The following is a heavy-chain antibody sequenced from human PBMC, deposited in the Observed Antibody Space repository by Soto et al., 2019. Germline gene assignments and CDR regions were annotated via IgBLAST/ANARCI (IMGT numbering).Heavy chain of an antibody. V-gene: IGHV3-53*01. D-gene: IGHD3-22*01. CDR1: GFTVSSNY. CDR3: ARAETTKYDSSGYGY. Sequence: HPGGSLRLSCAASGFTVSSNYMSWVRQAPGKGLEWVSVIYSGDGSITSHADSVTGRFTISRDNAKDTLDLQMRSLRAEDTGVYYCARAETTKYDSSGYGYWGQGVRLTVSS. CDR2: IYSGDGSIT. J-gene: IGHJ1*01.